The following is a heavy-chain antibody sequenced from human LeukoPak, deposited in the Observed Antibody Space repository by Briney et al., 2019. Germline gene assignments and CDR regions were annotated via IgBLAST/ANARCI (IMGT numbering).Heavy chain of an antibody. V-gene: IGHV4-34*01. CDR1: GGSFSGYY. CDR3: ARGYSSFDY. D-gene: IGHD6-13*01. CDR2: TNHSGST. J-gene: IGHJ4*02. Sequence: SETLSLTCAVYGGSFSGYYWSWIRQPPGKGLEWIGETNHSGSTNYNPSLKSRVTISVDTSKNQFSLKLSSVTAADTAVYYCARGYSSFDYWGQGTLVTVSS.